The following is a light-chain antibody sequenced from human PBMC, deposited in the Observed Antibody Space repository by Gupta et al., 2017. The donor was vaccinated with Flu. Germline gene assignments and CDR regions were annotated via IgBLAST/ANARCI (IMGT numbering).Light chain of an antibody. CDR2: DAS. Sequence: EIVLTPSPATLSLSPGERATLSCRASQSVSTYLAWYQQKPGQAPRPLIYDASNRATGIPARFSGSGSGTDFTLTISSLEPEDFAVYYCQQRSNWPRTFGQGTKVDIK. J-gene: IGKJ1*01. CDR3: QQRSNWPRT. V-gene: IGKV3-11*01. CDR1: QSVSTY.